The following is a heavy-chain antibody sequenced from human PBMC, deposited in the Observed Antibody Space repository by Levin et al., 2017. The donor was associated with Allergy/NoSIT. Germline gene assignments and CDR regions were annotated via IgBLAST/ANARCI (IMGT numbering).Heavy chain of an antibody. J-gene: IGHJ4*02. Sequence: GESLKISCTASGFTFGDYAMSWFRQAPGKGLEWVGFIRSKAYGGTTEYAASVKGRFTISREDSKSIAYLQMNSLKTEDTAVYYCTREPQLLEGPPRNAFDSGGEGALVTVSS. CDR3: TREPQLLEGPPRNAFDS. V-gene: IGHV3-49*03. CDR2: IRSKAYGGTT. D-gene: IGHD2-2*01. CDR1: GFTFGDYA.